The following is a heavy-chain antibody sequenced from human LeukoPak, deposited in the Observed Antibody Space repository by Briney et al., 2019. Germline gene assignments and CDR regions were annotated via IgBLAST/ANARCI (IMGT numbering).Heavy chain of an antibody. CDR2: ISYDGSNK. V-gene: IGHV3-30-3*01. CDR1: GFTFSSYA. CDR3: ARDPSGRFPY. J-gene: IGHJ4*02. Sequence: PGGSLRLSCAASGFTFSSYAMHWVRQAPGKGLEWVAVISYDGSNKYYADSVKGRFTISRDNSKNTLYLQMNSLRAEDTAVYYWARDPSGRFPYWGQGTLVTVSS.